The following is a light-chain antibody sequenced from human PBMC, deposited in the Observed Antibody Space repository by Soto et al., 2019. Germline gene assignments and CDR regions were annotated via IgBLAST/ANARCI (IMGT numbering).Light chain of an antibody. CDR1: SGHSSYA. J-gene: IGLJ1*01. Sequence: QLVLTQSPSASASLGASVKLTCTLSSGHSSYAIAWHQQQPEKGPRYFMKLNSDGSHSKGDGIPDRFSGSSSGAERYLTISSLQSEDEADYYCQTWGTGIQVFGTGTKAPS. CDR3: QTWGTGIQV. CDR2: LNSDGSH. V-gene: IGLV4-69*01.